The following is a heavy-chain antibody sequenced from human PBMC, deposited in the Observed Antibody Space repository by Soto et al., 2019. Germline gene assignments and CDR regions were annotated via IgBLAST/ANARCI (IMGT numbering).Heavy chain of an antibody. V-gene: IGHV1-24*01. CDR2: FDPEDGET. J-gene: IGHJ3*02. CDR1: GYTLTELS. CDR3: ATPLKGGNSGAFDI. Sequence: ASVKVSCKVSGYTLTELSMHWVRQAPGKGLEWMGGFDPEDGETIYAQKFQGRVTMTEDTSTDTAYMELSSLRSEDTAVYYCATPLKGGNSGAFDIWGQGTMVTVSS. D-gene: IGHD2-21*02.